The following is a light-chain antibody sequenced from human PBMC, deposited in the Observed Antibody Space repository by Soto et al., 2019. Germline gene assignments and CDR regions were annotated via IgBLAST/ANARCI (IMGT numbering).Light chain of an antibody. V-gene: IGKV1-33*01. Sequence: DIQMTQSPSSLSASVGDRVTITCQASQDINNYLNWYQQKSGKAPKLLIYDASDLETGVPSRFSGSGSGTDFTFTISSLQPEDIATYYCQQYDNLPLTFGGGTKGHIK. CDR3: QQYDNLPLT. J-gene: IGKJ4*01. CDR1: QDINNY. CDR2: DAS.